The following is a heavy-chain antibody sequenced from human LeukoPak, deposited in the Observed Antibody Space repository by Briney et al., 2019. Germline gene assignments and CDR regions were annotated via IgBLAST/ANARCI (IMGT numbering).Heavy chain of an antibody. Sequence: SETLSLTCTVSGGSISSSSYYWGWIRQPPGKGLEWIGSIYYSGSTYYNPSLKSRVTMSVDTSNNQFSLKLTSVTAADTAIYFCARAAGFYDSGGYYSGFDPWGQGTLVTVSS. CDR2: IYYSGST. D-gene: IGHD3-22*01. J-gene: IGHJ5*02. CDR3: ARAAGFYDSGGYYSGFDP. V-gene: IGHV4-39*07. CDR1: GGSISSSSYY.